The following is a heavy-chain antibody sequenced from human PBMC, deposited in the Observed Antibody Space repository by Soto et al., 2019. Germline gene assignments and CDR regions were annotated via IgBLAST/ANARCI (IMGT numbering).Heavy chain of an antibody. Sequence: PSETLSLTCTVSGGSISNTSYYWGWVRQPPGKGLEWIGHIYYGGTSYSNPSLKGRVSLSVDTSKNQFFLKLNSVTAADTAVYFCARQRTSVVTQAYFDVWGPGSLVTVSS. J-gene: IGHJ4*02. CDR3: ARQRTSVVTQAYFDV. CDR1: GGSISNTSYY. D-gene: IGHD2-21*02. CDR2: IYYGGTS. V-gene: IGHV4-39*01.